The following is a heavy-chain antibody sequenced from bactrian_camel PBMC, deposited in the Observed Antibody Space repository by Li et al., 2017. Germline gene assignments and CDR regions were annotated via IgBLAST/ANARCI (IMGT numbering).Heavy chain of an antibody. Sequence: VQLVESGGGLVQPGGSLRLSCAASGFTFSSYGMSWVRQAPGKGRHMISSIIRDGSTYYTDSVRGRFTISQDNAKNTVHLQMNSLKPEDTAMYYCATVCSSRGGPWYQPIKYNYWGQGTQVTVS. D-gene: IGHD2*01. V-gene: IGHV3S10*01. CDR2: IIRDGST. J-gene: IGHJ4*01. CDR1: GFTFSSYG. CDR3: ATVCSSRGGPWYQPIKYNY.